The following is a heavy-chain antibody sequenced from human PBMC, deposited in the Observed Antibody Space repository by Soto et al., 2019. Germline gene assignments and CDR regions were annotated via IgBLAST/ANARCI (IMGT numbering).Heavy chain of an antibody. Sequence: SETLSLTYAVYGWSFSGYYWSWIRQPPGKGLEWIGEINHSGSTNYNPSLKSRVTISVDTSKNQFSLKLSSVTAADTAVYYCAREIFGGMDVWGQGTTVTVSS. CDR1: GWSFSGYY. V-gene: IGHV4-34*01. CDR2: INHSGST. CDR3: AREIFGGMDV. J-gene: IGHJ6*02. D-gene: IGHD3-3*01.